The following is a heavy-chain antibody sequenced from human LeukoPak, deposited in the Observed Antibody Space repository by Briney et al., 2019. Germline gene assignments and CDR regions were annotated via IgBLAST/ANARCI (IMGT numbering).Heavy chain of an antibody. J-gene: IGHJ6*02. CDR3: AKSVATYFYYGLDV. V-gene: IGHV3-23*01. Sequence: ETLSLTCAVYGGSFSGYYWSWIRQAPGKGLEWVSAIHNSGYNTYYAASVKGRFTISRDNSKNTLFLQMNSLRAEDTAPYYCAKSVATYFYYGLDVWGQGTTVTVSS. CDR2: IHNSGYNT. CDR1: GGSFSGYY.